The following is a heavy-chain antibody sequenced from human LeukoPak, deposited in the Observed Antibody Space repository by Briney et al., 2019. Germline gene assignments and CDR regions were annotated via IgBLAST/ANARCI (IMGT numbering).Heavy chain of an antibody. CDR3: ASLGKYYDFLSGYYKEGNWFDP. Sequence: SETLSLTCAVSGGSISSSRVHWGWIRQPPGQELEWIVNIYDSGSTDYNPALKSRVTISIDTSKNQFSLRLTSVSAADTAVYYCASLGKYYDFLSGYYKEGNWFDPWGQGTLVIVSS. CDR1: GGSISSSRVH. V-gene: IGHV4-39*01. J-gene: IGHJ5*02. D-gene: IGHD3-3*01. CDR2: IYDSGST.